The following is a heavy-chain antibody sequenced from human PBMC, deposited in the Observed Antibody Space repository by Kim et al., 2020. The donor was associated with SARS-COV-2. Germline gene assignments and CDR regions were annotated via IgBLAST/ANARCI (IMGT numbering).Heavy chain of an antibody. J-gene: IGHJ4*02. CDR3: ARDSRGWIAYFDY. Sequence: YAESVKSRVTSSRDTATNSLYLQMNGLRAEDTAVYYCARDSRGWIAYFDYWGQGTLVTVSS. V-gene: IGHV3-11*06. D-gene: IGHD6-19*01.